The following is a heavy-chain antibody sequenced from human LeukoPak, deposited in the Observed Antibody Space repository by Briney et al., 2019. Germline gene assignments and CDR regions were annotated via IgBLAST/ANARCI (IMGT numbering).Heavy chain of an antibody. CDR1: GGSFSGYY. Sequence: SETLSLTCAVYGGSFSGYYWSWIRQPPGKGLEWIGEINHSGSTNYNPSLKSRVTISVDTSKNQFSLKLSSVTAADTAVYYCARSDCSSTSCYVRAEYFQHWGQGTLVTGS. CDR3: ARSDCSSTSCYVRAEYFQH. CDR2: INHSGST. V-gene: IGHV4-34*01. D-gene: IGHD2-2*01. J-gene: IGHJ1*01.